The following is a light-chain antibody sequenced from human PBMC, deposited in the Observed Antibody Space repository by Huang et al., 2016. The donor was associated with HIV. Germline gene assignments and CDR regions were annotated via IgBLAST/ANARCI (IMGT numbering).Light chain of an antibody. CDR2: GAS. Sequence: EIVMTQSPATLSVSPGDRATLSCRTSQSISANLAWYQRKPGKAPRLLIYGASTRATGSPARVSGSGSGTEFTLTISSLQSEDFAVYYCQQYNNWPRTFGQGTKVEIK. CDR3: QQYNNWPRT. J-gene: IGKJ1*01. V-gene: IGKV3-15*01. CDR1: QSISAN.